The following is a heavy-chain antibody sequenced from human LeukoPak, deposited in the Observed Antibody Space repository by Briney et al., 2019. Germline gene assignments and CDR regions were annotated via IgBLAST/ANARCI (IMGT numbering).Heavy chain of an antibody. CDR1: GGSISGFY. J-gene: IGHJ6*02. D-gene: IGHD3-10*01. Sequence: SETLSLTCTVSGGSISGFYWSWIRQPPGEGLEYIGYIHYSGNTNYNPSLKSRVTISVDTSKNQFSLRLSSVTAADTGVYYCTRQSEFYYNGMDVWGQGTTVTVSS. CDR2: IHYSGNT. V-gene: IGHV4-59*08. CDR3: TRQSEFYYNGMDV.